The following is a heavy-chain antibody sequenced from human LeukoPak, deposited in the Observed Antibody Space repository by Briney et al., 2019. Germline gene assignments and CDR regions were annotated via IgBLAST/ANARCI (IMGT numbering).Heavy chain of an antibody. V-gene: IGHV4-59*01. D-gene: IGHD2-15*01. CDR3: ARGVVAATGYDY. CDR1: GASISTNY. CDR2: VYYSGNT. Sequence: SETLSLTCTVSGASISTNYWSWIRQPPEKGLEWIGYVYYSGNTNYNPSLKSRVTISVDTLKNQFSLKMSSATAADTATYYCARGVVAATGYDYWGQGTLVTVSS. J-gene: IGHJ4*02.